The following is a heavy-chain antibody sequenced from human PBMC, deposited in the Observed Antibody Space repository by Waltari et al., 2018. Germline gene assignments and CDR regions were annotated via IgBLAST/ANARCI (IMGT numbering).Heavy chain of an antibody. CDR2: MNPNSGNT. Sequence: QVQLVQSGAEVKKPGASVKVSCKASGYTFTSYDINWVRQATGQGLEWMGWMNPNSGNTGYAQKFQGRVTITADESTSTAYMELSSLRSEDTAVYYCARDGDGYNFDYYYGMDVWGQGTTVTVSS. CDR1: GYTFTSYD. V-gene: IGHV1-8*01. J-gene: IGHJ6*02. D-gene: IGHD5-12*01. CDR3: ARDGDGYNFDYYYGMDV.